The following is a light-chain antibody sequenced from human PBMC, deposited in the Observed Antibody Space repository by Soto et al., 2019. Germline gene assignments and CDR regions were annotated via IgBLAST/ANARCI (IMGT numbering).Light chain of an antibody. J-gene: IGLJ7*01. CDR3: PSYDSRDRAV. CDR1: SGSIASNY. CDR2: EDN. V-gene: IGLV6-57*03. Sequence: NFMLTQPHSLSESPGKTVTISCTRSSGSIASNYVQWYQQRPGSAPTTVIYEDNQRPSGVPDRFSGSIDSSSNSASLTISGLKTEDKADYYCPSYDSRDRAVFGGGTQLAVL.